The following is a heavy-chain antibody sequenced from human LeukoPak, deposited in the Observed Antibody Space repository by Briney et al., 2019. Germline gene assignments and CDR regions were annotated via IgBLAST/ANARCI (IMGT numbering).Heavy chain of an antibody. J-gene: IGHJ4*02. D-gene: IGHD3-22*01. CDR2: ISSSSSYI. CDR1: GFTFSSYS. Sequence: PGGSLRLSCAASGFTFSSYSMNWVRQAPGKGLEWVSSISSSSSYIYYADSVKGRFTISRDNAKNSLYLQMNSLRAEDTAVYYCARALLHDSSGYSTYWGQGTLVTVSS. CDR3: ARALLHDSSGYSTY. V-gene: IGHV3-21*01.